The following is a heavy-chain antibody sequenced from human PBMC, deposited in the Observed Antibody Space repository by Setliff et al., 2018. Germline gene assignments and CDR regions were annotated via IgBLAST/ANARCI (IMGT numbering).Heavy chain of an antibody. J-gene: IGHJ4*02. CDR3: ARDLSPYYGSGSYPSNLDY. V-gene: IGHV3-48*01. D-gene: IGHD3-10*01. CDR1: GFIFSTYS. CDR2: ITSGSSTI. Sequence: GGSLRLSCAASGFIFSTYSMDWVRQAPGKGLEWVSYITSGSSTIYYADSVKGRFTISRDNAKNSLYLQMNSLRAEDTAVYYCARDLSPYYGSGSYPSNLDYWGQGTLVTVSS.